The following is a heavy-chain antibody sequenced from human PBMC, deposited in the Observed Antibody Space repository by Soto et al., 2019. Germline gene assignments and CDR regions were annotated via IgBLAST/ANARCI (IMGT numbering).Heavy chain of an antibody. J-gene: IGHJ4*02. V-gene: IGHV3-23*01. CDR3: AKGRYFDSSGGCANY. Sequence: EVRLLESGGGSVPPGASARLSCLTSGFMFDNYAMSWVRQSPARGLEWVAAISGSGHATYYTQSVRGRFTISRDKSKTTVFLQMNNLRTEDTAIYYCAKGRYFDSSGGCANYWGLGTLVTVSS. CDR1: GFMFDNYA. CDR2: ISGSGHAT. D-gene: IGHD3-22*01.